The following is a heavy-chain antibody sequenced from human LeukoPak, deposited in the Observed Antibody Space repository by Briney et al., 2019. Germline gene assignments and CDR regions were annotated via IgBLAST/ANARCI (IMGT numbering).Heavy chain of an antibody. CDR3: AKMIYVSGTYDNYFDY. V-gene: IGHV3-30*18. CDR1: GFTFSSYG. CDR2: ISYDGSNK. Sequence: GGSLRLSCAASGFTFSSYGMHWVRQAPGKGLEWVAVISYDGSNKYYADSVKGRFTISRDNSKNTLYLQMNSLRAEDTAVYYCAKMIYVSGTYDNYFDYWGQGNLVTVTS. D-gene: IGHD3-10*01. J-gene: IGHJ4*02.